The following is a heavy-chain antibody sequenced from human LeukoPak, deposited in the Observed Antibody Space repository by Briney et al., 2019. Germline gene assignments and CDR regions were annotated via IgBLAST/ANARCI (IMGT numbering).Heavy chain of an antibody. CDR3: ARGSGSGSQTDDYYYYYMDV. CDR2: ISAYNGNT. CDR1: GGTFSSYG. D-gene: IGHD6-19*01. J-gene: IGHJ6*03. Sequence: ASVKVSCKASGGTFSSYGISRVRQAPGQGLEWMGWISAYNGNTNYAQKLQGRVTMTTDTSTSTAYMELRSLRSDDTAVYYCARGSGSGSQTDDYYYYYMDVWGKGTTVTVSS. V-gene: IGHV1-18*01.